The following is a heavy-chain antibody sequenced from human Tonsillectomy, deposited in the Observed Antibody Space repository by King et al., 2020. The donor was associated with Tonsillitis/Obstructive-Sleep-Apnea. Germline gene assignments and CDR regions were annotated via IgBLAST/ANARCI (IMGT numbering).Heavy chain of an antibody. CDR3: TRRIPSVPASYWYFDL. D-gene: IGHD2-15*01. V-gene: IGHV3-20*04. CDR2: INWKGGSGST. Sequence: VQLVESGGGVVRPGGSLRLSCIASGFTFDDYGMSWVRQAPGKGLEWVSGINWKGGSGSTDYADSVKGRFTISRDNAKNSLYLQMNSLRDEDTALYYSTRRIPSVPASYWYFDLLRRCTLVTVSS. J-gene: IGHJ2*01. CDR1: GFTFDDYG.